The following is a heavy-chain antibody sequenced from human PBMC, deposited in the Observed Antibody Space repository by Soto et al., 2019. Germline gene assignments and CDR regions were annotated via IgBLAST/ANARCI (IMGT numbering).Heavy chain of an antibody. Sequence: GGSLRLSCAASGFTFSSYWMSWVRQAPGKGLEWVANIKQDGSEKYYVDSVKGRFTISRDNAKNSLYLQMNSLRAEDTAVYYCAREGIAVAETLDYWGQGTLVTVSS. V-gene: IGHV3-7*03. CDR2: IKQDGSEK. CDR1: GFTFSSYW. CDR3: AREGIAVAETLDY. D-gene: IGHD6-19*01. J-gene: IGHJ4*02.